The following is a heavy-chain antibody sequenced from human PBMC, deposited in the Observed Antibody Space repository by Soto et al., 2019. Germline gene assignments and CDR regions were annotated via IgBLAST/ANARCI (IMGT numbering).Heavy chain of an antibody. CDR2: IYSGGST. CDR1: GFTVSSNY. Sequence: GGSLRLSCAASGFTVSSNYMSWVRQAPGKGLEWVSVIYSGGSTYYADSVKGRFTISRDNSKNTLYLQMNSLRAEDTAVYYCAREAYYYDSSGYYGYYYYGMDVWGQGTTVTVSS. V-gene: IGHV3-53*01. D-gene: IGHD3-22*01. J-gene: IGHJ6*02. CDR3: AREAYYYDSSGYYGYYYYGMDV.